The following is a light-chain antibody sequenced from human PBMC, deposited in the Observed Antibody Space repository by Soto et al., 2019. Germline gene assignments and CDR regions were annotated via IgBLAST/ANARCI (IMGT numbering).Light chain of an antibody. V-gene: IGLV2-11*01. Sequence: QSALTQPRSVSGSPGQSVTISCTGTSSDVGGYNFVSWYQQHPGKAPKLMIYDVSKRPSGVPDRFAGSKSSNTASLTISGLQAEDEADYCCCSYAGRYTVFGGGTKLTVL. CDR2: DVS. CDR3: CSYAGRYTV. J-gene: IGLJ2*01. CDR1: SSDVGGYNF.